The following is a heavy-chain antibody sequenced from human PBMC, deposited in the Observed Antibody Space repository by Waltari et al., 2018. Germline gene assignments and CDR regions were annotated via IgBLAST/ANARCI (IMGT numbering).Heavy chain of an antibody. Sequence: QVQLQESGPGLVKPSETLSLTCTVSGGSISSYYWSWIRQPPGKGLEWIGYIYYSGSTNYNPSLKSRVTISVDTSKNQFSLKLSSVTAADTAVYYCARGYCSSTSCERGALYYYYMDVWGKGTTVTVSS. J-gene: IGHJ6*03. CDR2: IYYSGST. CDR1: GGSISSYY. CDR3: ARGYCSSTSCERGALYYYYMDV. V-gene: IGHV4-59*01. D-gene: IGHD2-2*01.